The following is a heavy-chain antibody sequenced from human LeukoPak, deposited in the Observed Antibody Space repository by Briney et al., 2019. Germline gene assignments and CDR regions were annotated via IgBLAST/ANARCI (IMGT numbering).Heavy chain of an antibody. V-gene: IGHV3-30-3*01. Sequence: GGSLRLSCAASGFTFSRYAMHWVRQAPGKGLEWVALISYDGSSKYNADSVKGRFTISRDNSKNTLYLQMNSLRAEDTAVYYCARPKGARAAVAALRSAFDIWGQGTMVTVSS. CDR2: ISYDGSSK. CDR1: GFTFSRYA. CDR3: ARPKGARAAVAALRSAFDI. D-gene: IGHD6-19*01. J-gene: IGHJ3*02.